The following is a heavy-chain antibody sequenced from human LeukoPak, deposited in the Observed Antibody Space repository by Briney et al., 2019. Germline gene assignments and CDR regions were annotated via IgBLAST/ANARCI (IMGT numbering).Heavy chain of an antibody. CDR2: IKQDGSQK. CDR1: GFTSSRYW. J-gene: IGHJ3*02. V-gene: IGHV3-7*01. CDR3: ARGGTYDI. Sequence: GGSLRLSCVASGFTSSRYWMTWFRQAPGKGLEWVANIKQDGSQKNYVDSVKSRFTISRDNAKKSLYLQMNSLRGEDTAVYFCARGGTYDIWGQGTRVTVSS.